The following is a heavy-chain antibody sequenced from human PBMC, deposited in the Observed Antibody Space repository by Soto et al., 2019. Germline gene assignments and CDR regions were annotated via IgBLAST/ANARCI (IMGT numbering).Heavy chain of an antibody. D-gene: IGHD6-13*01. V-gene: IGHV4-34*01. J-gene: IGHJ4*02. CDR3: ARGRSSSCHDY. Sequence: SETLSLTCAVYGGSFSGYYWSWIRQPPGKGLEWIGEINHSGSTNYNPSLKSRVTISVDTSKNQFSLKLSSVTAADTAVYYCARGRSSSCHDYWGQGTLVTVSS. CDR2: INHSGST. CDR1: GGSFSGYY.